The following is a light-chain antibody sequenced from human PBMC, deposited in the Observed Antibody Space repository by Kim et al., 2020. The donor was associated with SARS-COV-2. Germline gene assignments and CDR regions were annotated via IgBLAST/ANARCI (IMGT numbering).Light chain of an antibody. CDR1: QSVLYSSNNKNY. V-gene: IGKV4-1*01. J-gene: IGKJ2*01. CDR3: QQYYDLPYT. CDR2: WAS. Sequence: DIVMTQSPDSLAVSLGERATINCKSSQSVLYSSNNKNYLAWYQQKAGQPPKLLIYWASTRESGVPDRFSGSGSGTDFTLTISSLQAEDVAAYYCQQYYDLPYTFGQGTKLEIK.